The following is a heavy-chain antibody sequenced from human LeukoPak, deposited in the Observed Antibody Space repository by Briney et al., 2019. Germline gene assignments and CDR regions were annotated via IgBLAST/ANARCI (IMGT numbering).Heavy chain of an antibody. CDR2: ISSSSSYI. CDR3: ARDSLDTAEVHADAFDI. V-gene: IGHV3-21*01. D-gene: IGHD5-18*01. CDR1: GFTFSSYS. J-gene: IGHJ3*02. Sequence: TTGGSLRLSCAASGFTFSSYSMNWVREAPGKGLEWVSSISSSSSYIYYADSVKGRFTISRDNAKNSLYLQMNSLRAEDTAVYYCARDSLDTAEVHADAFDIWGQGTMVTVSS.